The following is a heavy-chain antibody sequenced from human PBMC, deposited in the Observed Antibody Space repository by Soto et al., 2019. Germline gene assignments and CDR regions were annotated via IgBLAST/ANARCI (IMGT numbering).Heavy chain of an antibody. J-gene: IGHJ4*02. CDR2: ISGSGGST. CDR1: GFTFSSYG. Sequence: EVQLLESGGGLVQPGGSLRLSCAASGFTFSSYGMSWVRQAPGKGLDWVSSISGSGGSTYYADSVKGRFSISRDNSKNTLYLQMNSLRAEDTAVYYCAKVKEVGAITLFDYWGQETLVTVSS. V-gene: IGHV3-23*01. D-gene: IGHD1-26*01. CDR3: AKVKEVGAITLFDY.